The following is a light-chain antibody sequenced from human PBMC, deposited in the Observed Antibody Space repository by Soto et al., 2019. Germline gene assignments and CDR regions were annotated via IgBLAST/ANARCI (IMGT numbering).Light chain of an antibody. J-gene: IGKJ5*01. CDR2: AAS. Sequence: IQLTQSPSSLSASVGDRVTITCRASQGISSYLAWYQQKPGKAPKLLIYAASSLQSGVPSRFSGSGSGTDFTLTIRGLQPEDFATYYCQQPISFPITFGQGTRLEIK. V-gene: IGKV1-9*01. CDR1: QGISSY. CDR3: QQPISFPIT.